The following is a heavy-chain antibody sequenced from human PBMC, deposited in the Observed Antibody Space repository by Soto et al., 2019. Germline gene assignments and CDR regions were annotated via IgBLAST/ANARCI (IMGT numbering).Heavy chain of an antibody. J-gene: IGHJ6*02. V-gene: IGHV1-46*03. CDR2: INPSGGST. CDR3: ARALVVLWFGANYYGMDV. D-gene: IGHD3-10*01. Sequence: ASVKVSCKASGYTFTSYYMHWVRQAPGQGLEWMGIINPSGGSTSYAQKFQGRVTMTRDTSTSTVYMELSSLRSEDTAVYYCARALVVLWFGANYYGMDVWGQGTTVTVSS. CDR1: GYTFTSYY.